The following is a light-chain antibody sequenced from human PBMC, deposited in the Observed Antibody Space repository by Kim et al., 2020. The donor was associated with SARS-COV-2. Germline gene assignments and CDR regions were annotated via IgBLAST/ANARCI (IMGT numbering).Light chain of an antibody. CDR3: QQYGSSPPMYT. CDR2: GAS. J-gene: IGKJ2*01. CDR1: PSVSSSY. V-gene: IGKV3-20*01. Sequence: PGERATLACRASPSVSSSYLAWYQQKPGQAPRLLIYGASSRATGIPDRFSGSGSGTDFTLTISRLEPEDFAVYYCQQYGSSPPMYTFGQGTKLEI.